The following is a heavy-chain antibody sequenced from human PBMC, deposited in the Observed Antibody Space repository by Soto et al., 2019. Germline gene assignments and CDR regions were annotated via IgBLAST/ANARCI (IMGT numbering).Heavy chain of an antibody. CDR3: ARDSGIVPASQFDY. J-gene: IGHJ4*02. CDR2: IKQDGSEK. CDR1: GFTFSSYW. D-gene: IGHD2-2*01. Sequence: EVQLVESGGGLVQPGGSLRLSCAASGFTFSSYWMSWVRQAPGKGLEWVANIKQDGSEKYYVDSVKGRFTISRDNAKNSLYLQMNSLRAEDTAVYYCARDSGIVPASQFDYWGQGTLVTVSS. V-gene: IGHV3-7*01.